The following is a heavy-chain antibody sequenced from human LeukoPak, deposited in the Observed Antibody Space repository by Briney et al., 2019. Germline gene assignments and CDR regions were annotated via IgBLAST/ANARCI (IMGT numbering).Heavy chain of an antibody. CDR2: VFHSGST. CDR1: GGSISSTSYY. J-gene: IGHJ4*02. D-gene: IGHD6-19*01. CDR3: ARDLAVAGTNYFDF. Sequence: SETLSLTCTVSGGSISSTSYYWGWIRQPPGKGLEWIGEVFHSGSTNFNPSLKSRVTISIDKSKNQFSLEVTSVTAADTAIYYCARDLAVAGTNYFDFWGQGVLVTVSS. V-gene: IGHV4-39*07.